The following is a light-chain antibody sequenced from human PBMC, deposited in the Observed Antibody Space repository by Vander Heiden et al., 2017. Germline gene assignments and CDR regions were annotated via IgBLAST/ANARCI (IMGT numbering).Light chain of an antibody. Sequence: DIVMTQSPYSLAVSLGERATINCKSSQSVLYRSNNQRYLAWYQQKPGQPPKLLIYWASTRESGVPDRFSGSGSGTDFTLTISSLQAEDVAVYYCQQYYTTPYTFGQGTKLEIK. V-gene: IGKV4-1*01. CDR2: WAS. CDR1: QSVLYRSNNQRY. CDR3: QQYYTTPYT. J-gene: IGKJ2*01.